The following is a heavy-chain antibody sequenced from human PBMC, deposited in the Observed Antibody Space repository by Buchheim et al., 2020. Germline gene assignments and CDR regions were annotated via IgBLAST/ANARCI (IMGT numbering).Heavy chain of an antibody. CDR3: ITEAIYYDSSGYLYY. J-gene: IGHJ4*02. D-gene: IGHD3-22*01. V-gene: IGHV3-15*07. CDR1: GFTFINAW. Sequence: EVQLVESGGGLVKPGGSLRLSCAASGFTFINAWMNWVRQAPGKGLEWVGRIKSKTDGETTDYAAPVKGRFTISRDDSKNTLYLQMNSLKTEDTAVYYCITEAIYYDSSGYLYYWGQGTL. CDR2: IKSKTDGETT.